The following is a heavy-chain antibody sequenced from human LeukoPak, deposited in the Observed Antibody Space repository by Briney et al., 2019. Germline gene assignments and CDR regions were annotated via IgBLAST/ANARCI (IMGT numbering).Heavy chain of an antibody. D-gene: IGHD2-15*01. CDR1: GFTFSNYG. Sequence: GGSLRLSCAASGFTFSNYGVTWVRQGPGKGLEWVSSISSSSAYIHYADSVKGRFTISRQSAKNSLYLQMNSLRAEDTAVYYYARGLVGAACPFDYWGEGTLVTVSS. J-gene: IGHJ4*02. CDR3: ARGLVGAACPFDY. CDR2: ISSSSAYI. V-gene: IGHV3-21*01.